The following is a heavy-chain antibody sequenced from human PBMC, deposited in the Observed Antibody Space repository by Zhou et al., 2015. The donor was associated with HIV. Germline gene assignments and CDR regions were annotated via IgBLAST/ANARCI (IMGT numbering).Heavy chain of an antibody. CDR3: ARDEAAAGISYFDY. J-gene: IGHJ4*02. V-gene: IGHV1-69*01. Sequence: QVQLVQSGAEVKKPGASVKVSCKASGYTFTSYDINWVRQATGQGLEWMGGIIPIFGTANYAQKFQGRVTITADESTSTAYMELSSLRSEDTAVYYCARDEAAAGISYFDYWGQGTLVTVSS. CDR2: IIPIFGTA. CDR1: GYTFTSYD. D-gene: IGHD6-13*01.